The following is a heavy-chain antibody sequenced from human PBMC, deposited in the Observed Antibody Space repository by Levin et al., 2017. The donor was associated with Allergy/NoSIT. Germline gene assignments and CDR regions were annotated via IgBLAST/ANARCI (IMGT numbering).Heavy chain of an antibody. CDR3: AREDDYGLNWFDP. CDR2: INPNSGGT. J-gene: IGHJ5*02. V-gene: IGHV1-2*02. Sequence: ASVKVSCKASGYTFTGYYMHWVRQAPGQGLEWMGWINPNSGGTNYAQKFQGRVTMTRDTSISTAYMELSRLRSDDTAVYYCAREDDYGLNWFDPWGQGTLVTVSS. D-gene: IGHD4-17*01. CDR1: GYTFTGYY.